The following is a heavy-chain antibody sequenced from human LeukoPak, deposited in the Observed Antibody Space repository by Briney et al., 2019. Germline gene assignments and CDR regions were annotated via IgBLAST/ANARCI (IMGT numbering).Heavy chain of an antibody. V-gene: IGHV1-3*01. CDR1: GYTFTSYA. Sequence: ASVKVSCKASGYTFTSYAMHWVRQAPGQRLEWMGWINAGNGNTKYSQKFQGRATITRDTSASTAYMELSSLRSEDTAVYYCASIYSSGYTYYYYYGMDVWGQGTTVTVSS. J-gene: IGHJ6*02. CDR2: INAGNGNT. CDR3: ASIYSSGYTYYYYYGMDV. D-gene: IGHD3-22*01.